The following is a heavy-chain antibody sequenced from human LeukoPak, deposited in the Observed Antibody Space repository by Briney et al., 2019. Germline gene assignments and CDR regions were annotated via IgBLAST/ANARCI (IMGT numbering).Heavy chain of an antibody. J-gene: IGHJ5*02. D-gene: IGHD2-2*02. CDR1: SGSISSSSYY. CDR3: ARHPYCSGTSCYNPNWFDP. V-gene: IGHV4-39*01. Sequence: SETLSLTCTISSGSISSSSYYWGWIRQPPGKGLEWIGCIYYSGSPYYNPSLKSRVTISVDTSKNQYSLNLSSVTAANTAVYYCARHPYCSGTSCYNPNWFDPWGQGTLVTVSS. CDR2: IYYSGSP.